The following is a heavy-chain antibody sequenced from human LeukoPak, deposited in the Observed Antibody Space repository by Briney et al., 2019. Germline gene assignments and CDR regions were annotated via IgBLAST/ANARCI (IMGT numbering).Heavy chain of an antibody. CDR3: ARGGNWFDP. CDR2: IYYSGST. Sequence: SETLSLTCTVSGGSISSDYWSWIRQPPGKGLEWIGYIYYSGSTNYNPSLKSRVTISVDTSKNQFSLKLSSVTAADTAVYYCARGGNWFDPWGQGTLVTVSS. V-gene: IGHV4-59*01. J-gene: IGHJ5*02. D-gene: IGHD3-16*01. CDR1: GGSISSDY.